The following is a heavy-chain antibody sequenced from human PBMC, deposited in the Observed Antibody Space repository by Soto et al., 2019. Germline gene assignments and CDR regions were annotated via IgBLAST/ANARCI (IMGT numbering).Heavy chain of an antibody. V-gene: IGHV3-21*01. CDR1: GFTFRSFT. CDR3: TRDASRDSSARGWFDP. CDR2: ISSNSAYI. D-gene: IGHD6-13*01. Sequence: PXESLQLSCAASGFTFRSFTMNGVRQAPGKGLEWVSTISSNSAYIYYTDALRGRFTISRDNAKNSLHLQMKSLRAEDTAVYYCTRDASRDSSARGWFDPWGPGTLVTVSS. J-gene: IGHJ5*02.